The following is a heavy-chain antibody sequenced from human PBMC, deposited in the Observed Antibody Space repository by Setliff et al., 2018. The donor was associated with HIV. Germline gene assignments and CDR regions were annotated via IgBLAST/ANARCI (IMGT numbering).Heavy chain of an antibody. CDR2: ISGHTIDV. V-gene: IGHV3-23*01. CDR1: GSTFDIYG. Sequence: GGSLRLSCAASGSTFDIYGMGWVRQAPGKGLEWLSVISGHTIDVYYADSVRGRFTISRDNSKNTLYLQLNSLSAVDTAIYFCAKYGTSFYGSGSYGFDLWGQGTRVTVSS. CDR3: AKYGTSFYGSGSYGFDL. D-gene: IGHD3-10*01. J-gene: IGHJ4*02.